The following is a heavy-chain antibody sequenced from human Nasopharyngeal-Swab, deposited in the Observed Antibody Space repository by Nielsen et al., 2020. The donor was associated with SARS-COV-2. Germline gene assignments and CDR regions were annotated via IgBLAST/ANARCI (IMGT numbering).Heavy chain of an antibody. CDR3: GRDLGGRFST. J-gene: IGHJ5*02. V-gene: IGHV3-74*01. CDR2: INEDGSIT. Sequence: GESLKISCAASGFTFRSYWMHWVRQVPGKGLVWVSRINEDGSITNYADSVEGRFTISRDNAKNTLFLHMNSLRAEDTAVYYCGRDLGGRFSTWDQGTLVTASS. CDR1: GFTFRSYW. D-gene: IGHD3-16*01.